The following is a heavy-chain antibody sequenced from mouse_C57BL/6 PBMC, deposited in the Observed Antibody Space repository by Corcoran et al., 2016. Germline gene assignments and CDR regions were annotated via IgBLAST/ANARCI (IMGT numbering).Heavy chain of an antibody. CDR3: ARSSGSSYYFDY. D-gene: IGHD1-1*01. J-gene: IGHJ2*01. CDR2: IYPGSGNT. V-gene: IGHV1-66*01. CDR1: CYSFTSYY. Sequence: QVLLQQSGPELVKPGASVKISCKASCYSFTSYYIHWVKQRPGLGLEWIGWIYPGSGNTKYNEKFKVKATLTADKSSSTAYMQLSSLTSEDSAVYYCARSSGSSYYFDYCGQGTTLTVS.